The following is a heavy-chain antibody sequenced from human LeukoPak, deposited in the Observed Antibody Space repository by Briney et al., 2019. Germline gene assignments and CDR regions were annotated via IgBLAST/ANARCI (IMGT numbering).Heavy chain of an antibody. CDR2: ISYDGSNK. V-gene: IGHV3-30*04. D-gene: IGHD5-24*01. J-gene: IGHJ5*02. CDR1: GFTFSSYA. Sequence: GGSLRLSCAASGFTFSSYAMHWVRQAPGKGLEWVAVISYDGSNKYYADSVKGRFTIYRDNSKNTLYLQMNSLRAEDTAVYYCARDNSVRDESWWCNPWGQGTLVNVSS. CDR3: ARDNSVRDESWWCNP.